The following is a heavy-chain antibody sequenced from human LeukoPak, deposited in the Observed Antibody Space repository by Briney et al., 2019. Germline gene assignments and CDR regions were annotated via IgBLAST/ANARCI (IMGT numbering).Heavy chain of an antibody. D-gene: IGHD3-10*01. Sequence: ASETLSLTCTVSGGSISSYYWSWIRQPPGKGLEWIGYIYYSGSTNYNPSLKSRVTMSVDTSKNQFSLKLTSVTAADTAVYYCARVRLWFGDHLDDYWGQGTLVTVSS. J-gene: IGHJ4*02. CDR2: IYYSGST. CDR1: GGSISSYY. CDR3: ARVRLWFGDHLDDY. V-gene: IGHV4-59*08.